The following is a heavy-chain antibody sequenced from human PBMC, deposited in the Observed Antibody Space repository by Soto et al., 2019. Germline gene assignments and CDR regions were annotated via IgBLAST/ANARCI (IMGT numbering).Heavy chain of an antibody. Sequence: SETLSLTCTVSGGSISSYYWSWIRQPPGKGLEWIGYIYYSGSTNYNPSLKSRVTISVDTSKNQFSLKLSSVTAADTAVYYCARQERNFDWLLLGWFDPWGQGTLVTVSS. V-gene: IGHV4-59*08. CDR3: ARQERNFDWLLLGWFDP. CDR2: IYYSGST. J-gene: IGHJ5*02. D-gene: IGHD3-9*01. CDR1: GGSISSYY.